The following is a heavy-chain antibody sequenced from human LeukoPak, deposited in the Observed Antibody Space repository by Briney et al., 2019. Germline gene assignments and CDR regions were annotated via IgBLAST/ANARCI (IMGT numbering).Heavy chain of an antibody. J-gene: IGHJ3*02. CDR3: SRWARSLDAFDI. CDR1: GGSISSSSYY. V-gene: IGHV4-39*07. CDR2: IYYSGST. Sequence: PSETLSLTCTVSGGSISSSSYYWGWIRQPPGKGLEWIGSIYYSGSTYYNPSLKSRVTISVDTSKNQFSLKLSSVTAADTAVYYCSRWARSLDAFDIWGQGTMVTASS. D-gene: IGHD4-17*01.